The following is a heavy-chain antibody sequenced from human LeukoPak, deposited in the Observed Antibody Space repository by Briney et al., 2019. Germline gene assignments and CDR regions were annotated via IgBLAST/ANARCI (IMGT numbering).Heavy chain of an antibody. CDR1: GGSFSGYY. J-gene: IGHJ5*02. CDR3: AKTYYYDSSGYYP. Sequence: PSETLSLTYAVYGGSFSGYYWSWIRQPPGKGLEWIGEINHSGSTNYNPSLKSRVTISVDTSKNQFSLKLSSVTAADTAVYYCAKTYYYDSSGYYPWGQGTLVTVSS. CDR2: INHSGST. D-gene: IGHD3-22*01. V-gene: IGHV4-34*01.